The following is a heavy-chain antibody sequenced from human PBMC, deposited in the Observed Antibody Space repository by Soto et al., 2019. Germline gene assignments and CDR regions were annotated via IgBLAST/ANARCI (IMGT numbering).Heavy chain of an antibody. D-gene: IGHD3-3*01. V-gene: IGHV4-39*01. CDR1: GGSISSSSYY. CDR3: ARHSASSWSYYYYMDV. CDR2: MYYSGST. Sequence: SETLSLTCTVSGGSISSSSYYWGWIRQPPGKGLEWIGSMYYSGSTYYNPSLKSRVTIFVDTSKNQFSLKLSSVIAADTAVYYCARHSASSWSYYYYMDVWGKGTTVTVSS. J-gene: IGHJ6*03.